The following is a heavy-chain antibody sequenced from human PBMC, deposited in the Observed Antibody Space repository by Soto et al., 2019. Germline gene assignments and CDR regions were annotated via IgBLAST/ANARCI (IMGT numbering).Heavy chain of an antibody. CDR2: IIPIFGTA. CDR3: AREISRASSGLYGMDV. J-gene: IGHJ6*02. CDR1: GGTFSSYA. V-gene: IGHV1-69*13. Sequence: SVKVSCKASGGTFSSYAISWVRQAPGQGLEWMGGIIPIFGTANYAQKFQGRVTITADESTSTAYMELSSLRSEDTAVYYCAREISRASSGLYGMDVWGQGTTVTVSS. D-gene: IGHD3-22*01.